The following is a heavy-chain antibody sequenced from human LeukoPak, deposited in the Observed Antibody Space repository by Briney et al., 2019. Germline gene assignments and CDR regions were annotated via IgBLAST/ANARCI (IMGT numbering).Heavy chain of an antibody. Sequence: ASVKVSCKASGYTFTGYYMHWVRQAPGQGLEWMGWINPNSGGTNYALKFQGRVTMTRDTSISTAYMELSRLRSDDTAVYYCAKAPFCSGGSCYKTFDYWGQGTLVTVSS. V-gene: IGHV1-2*02. CDR2: INPNSGGT. J-gene: IGHJ4*02. CDR3: AKAPFCSGGSCYKTFDY. CDR1: GYTFTGYY. D-gene: IGHD2-15*01.